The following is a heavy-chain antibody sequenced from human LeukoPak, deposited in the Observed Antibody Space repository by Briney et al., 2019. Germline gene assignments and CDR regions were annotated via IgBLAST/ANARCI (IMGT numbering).Heavy chain of an antibody. CDR1: GYSFTSYG. D-gene: IGHD3-16*01. CDR2: ISGYTGNT. Sequence: ASVKVSFKASGYSFTSYGISGVRQPPGQGLEWVGWISGYTGNTNYAQKLQGRVSMTTDTSTTTVYMELRSLRSDDTAVYYCATDLSMIGGVTDDYWGQGTLVTVSS. CDR3: ATDLSMIGGVTDDY. J-gene: IGHJ4*02. V-gene: IGHV1-18*01.